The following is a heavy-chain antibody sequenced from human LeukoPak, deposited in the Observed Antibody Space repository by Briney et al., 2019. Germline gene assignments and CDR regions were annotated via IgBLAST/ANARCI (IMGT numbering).Heavy chain of an antibody. Sequence: PSETLSLTCAVYGGSFSGYYWSWIRQPPGKGLEWIGEINHSGSTNYNPSLKSRVTISVDTSKNQFSLKLSSVIAADTAVYYCARVSNWGIFDYWGQGTLVTVSS. D-gene: IGHD7-27*01. CDR3: ARVSNWGIFDY. CDR1: GGSFSGYY. CDR2: INHSGST. J-gene: IGHJ4*02. V-gene: IGHV4-34*01.